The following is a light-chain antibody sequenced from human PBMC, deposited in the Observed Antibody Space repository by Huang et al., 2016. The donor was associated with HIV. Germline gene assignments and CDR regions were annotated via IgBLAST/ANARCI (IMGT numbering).Light chain of an antibody. Sequence: EIVLTQSPGTLSVSPGERAILSCRASQSVSNLLALYQQKPGQAPRLLIYGASTRATGLPARFSGSGSGTEFTLAINSLQSEDFAVYYCQQYDNWPLTFGGGTKVEIK. CDR1: QSVSNL. CDR3: QQYDNWPLT. V-gene: IGKV3-15*01. J-gene: IGKJ4*01. CDR2: GAS.